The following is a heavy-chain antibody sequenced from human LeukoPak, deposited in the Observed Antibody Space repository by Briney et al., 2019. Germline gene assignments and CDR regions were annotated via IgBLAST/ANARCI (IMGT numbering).Heavy chain of an antibody. D-gene: IGHD3/OR15-3a*01. Sequence: SETLSLSCTVSGVSISSSNSYWGWIRQPPGKGLEWIGSIYYSGNTYYNASLKSQVSISIDTSKNQFSLRLTSVTAADTAVYYCARQTGSGLFILPGGQGTLVTVSS. J-gene: IGHJ4*02. V-gene: IGHV4-39*01. CDR3: ARQTGSGLFILP. CDR1: GVSISSSNSY. CDR2: IYYSGNT.